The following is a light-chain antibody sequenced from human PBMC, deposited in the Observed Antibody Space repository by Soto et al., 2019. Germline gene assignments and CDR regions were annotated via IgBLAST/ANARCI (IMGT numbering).Light chain of an antibody. CDR1: SSDVGGYTY. CDR3: SSYSSSGTLYV. J-gene: IGLJ1*01. Sequence: QSALTQPASVSGSPGQSITISCTGTSSDVGGYTYVSWYQHHPGKAPKLMIYDVNNRPSGISDRFFGSKSGNTASLTISGLQTEDEADYYCSSYSSSGTLYVFGTGTKVTVL. V-gene: IGLV2-14*01. CDR2: DVN.